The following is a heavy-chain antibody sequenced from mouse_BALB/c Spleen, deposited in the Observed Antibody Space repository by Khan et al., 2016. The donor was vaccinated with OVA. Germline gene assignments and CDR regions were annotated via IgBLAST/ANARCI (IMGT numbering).Heavy chain of an antibody. CDR3: TRDRIDY. Sequence: QVRLQQSGAELAKPGASVKMSCKASGYTFTTYWMHWVKQRPGQGLEWIGYINPTSGYTDYNEKFKDRATLSADKSSSTAYMQLSSLTSEDSAVYYCTRDRIDYWGQGTTLTASS. CDR1: GYTFTTYW. CDR2: INPTSGYT. J-gene: IGHJ2*01. V-gene: IGHV1-7*01.